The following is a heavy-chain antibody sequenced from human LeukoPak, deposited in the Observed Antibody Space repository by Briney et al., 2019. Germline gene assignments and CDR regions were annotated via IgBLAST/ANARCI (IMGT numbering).Heavy chain of an antibody. D-gene: IGHD1-26*01. CDR2: INPSGGST. Sequence: ASVKVSCKASGYTFTNYYIHWVRQAPGQGLEWMGIINPSGGSTSYAQKFQGRVTMTRNTSTSTVYMELSSLRSEDTAVYYCAREVEQQPPDYWGQGTLVTVSS. V-gene: IGHV1-46*01. CDR1: GYTFTNYY. J-gene: IGHJ4*02. CDR3: AREVEQQPPDY.